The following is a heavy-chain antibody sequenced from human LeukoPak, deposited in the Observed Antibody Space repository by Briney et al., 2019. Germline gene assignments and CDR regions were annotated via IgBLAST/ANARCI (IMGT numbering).Heavy chain of an antibody. J-gene: IGHJ4*02. CDR2: ISAYNGNT. Sequence: GASVKVSCKASGYTFTSYGISWVRQAPGQGLEWMGWISAYNGNTNYAQKLQGRVTMTTDTSTSTAYMELRSLRSDDTAVYYCAREYWGGYNPNYFDYWGQGTLVTVSS. D-gene: IGHD5-24*01. V-gene: IGHV1-18*01. CDR1: GYTFTSYG. CDR3: AREYWGGYNPNYFDY.